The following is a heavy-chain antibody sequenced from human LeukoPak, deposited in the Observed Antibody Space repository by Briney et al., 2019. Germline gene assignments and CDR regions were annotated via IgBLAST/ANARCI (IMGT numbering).Heavy chain of an antibody. CDR2: SRNT. D-gene: IGHD1-14*01. V-gene: IGHV4-59*01. Sequence: SETLSLTCTVSGVSISTSYWSWIRQPPGKGLEWIGYSRNTNHNPSLESRVTISVDTSKNQFFLRLTSVTAADTAVYYCARDRPGTTSLEYWGQGTLVTVSS. J-gene: IGHJ4*02. CDR1: GVSISTSY. CDR3: ARDRPGTTSLEY.